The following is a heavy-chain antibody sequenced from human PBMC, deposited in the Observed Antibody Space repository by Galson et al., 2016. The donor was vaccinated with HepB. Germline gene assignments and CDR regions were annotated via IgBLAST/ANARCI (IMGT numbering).Heavy chain of an antibody. D-gene: IGHD3-10*01. CDR3: ARDGWGSSTYYYYYMDV. V-gene: IGHV3-33*08. CDR1: GFTFSNYW. CDR2: IWYDGSNK. J-gene: IGHJ6*03. Sequence: SLRLSCAVSGFTFSNYWIHWVRQAPGKGLEWVAVIWYDGSNKHYADSVKGRFTISRDNSKNTLYLQMNSLRAEDTAVYYCARDGWGSSTYYYYYMDVWGKGTTVTVSS.